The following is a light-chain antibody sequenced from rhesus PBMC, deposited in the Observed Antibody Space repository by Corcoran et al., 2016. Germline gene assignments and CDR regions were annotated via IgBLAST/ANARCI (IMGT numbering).Light chain of an antibody. CDR1: QSVSSY. CDR3: QQYSNWPLT. V-gene: IGKV3S9*01. Sequence: EIVMTQSPATLSLSPGERATLSCRASQSVSSYVAWYQQKPEQAPRLLIYGASSRATGIPDRFSGSGSGTDFTLTISSLEPEDLAVYYCQQYSNWPLTFGGGTKVEIK. CDR2: GAS. J-gene: IGKJ4*01.